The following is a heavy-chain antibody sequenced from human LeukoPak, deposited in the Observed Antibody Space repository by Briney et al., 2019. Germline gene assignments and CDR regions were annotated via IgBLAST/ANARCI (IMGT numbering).Heavy chain of an antibody. CDR2: ITVSGSHT. CDR1: GFTFSIYS. J-gene: IGHJ4*02. Sequence: GGSLRLSCTASGFTFSIYSMSWVRQAPGEGLEWVSGITVSGSHTYYADSVKGRFTISRDDSKNTLYLQMNNLRAEDTALYYCAKDLKGTMDYVYDYWGQGTLVTVSS. D-gene: IGHD1/OR15-1a*01. V-gene: IGHV3-23*01. CDR3: AKDLKGTMDYVYDY.